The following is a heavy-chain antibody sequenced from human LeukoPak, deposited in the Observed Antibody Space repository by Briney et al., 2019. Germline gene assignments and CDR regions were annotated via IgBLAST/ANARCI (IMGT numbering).Heavy chain of an antibody. V-gene: IGHV3-20*04. D-gene: IGHD1-14*01. Sequence: PGGSLRLSCASSGFTFDDYGMSCVRHAPGRGLEWFSGISWSGGVTDYADAVKGGFIISRDNAKNSLYLQMSALTVHDTAVYYCVRHEPGVYYYYYIDVWGKGTTVIVSS. J-gene: IGHJ6*03. CDR3: VRHEPGVYYYYYIDV. CDR1: GFTFDDYG. CDR2: ISWSGGVT.